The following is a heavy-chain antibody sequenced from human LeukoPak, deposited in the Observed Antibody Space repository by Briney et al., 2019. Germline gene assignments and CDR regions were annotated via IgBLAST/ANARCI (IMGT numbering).Heavy chain of an antibody. V-gene: IGHV3-23*01. J-gene: IGHJ5*02. CDR1: GFTFSNYA. CDR2: ISGSGGTT. Sequence: PGGSLRLSCAASGFTFSNYAMNWVRQAPGKGLEWVSSISGSGGTTYYADSVKGRFTISRDNSKNTLYLQMNSLRAEDTAVYYCAKEHTWGSGNWFDPWGQGTLVTVSS. CDR3: AKEHTWGSGNWFDP. D-gene: IGHD3-16*01.